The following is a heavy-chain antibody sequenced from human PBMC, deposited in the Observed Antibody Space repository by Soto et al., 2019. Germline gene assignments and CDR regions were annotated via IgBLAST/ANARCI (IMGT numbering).Heavy chain of an antibody. CDR1: GVSISSDY. Sequence: PSETLSLTCTVSGVSISSDYWTWIRQSPGKGLEWIAYTYHTGTTYYNPSLKSRVTISVDTSKNQFSLKLSSVTAADTAVYFCARRYGLSAFDIWGQGTMVTVSS. V-gene: IGHV4-59*08. CDR2: TYHTGTT. J-gene: IGHJ3*02. CDR3: ARRYGLSAFDI. D-gene: IGHD3-10*01.